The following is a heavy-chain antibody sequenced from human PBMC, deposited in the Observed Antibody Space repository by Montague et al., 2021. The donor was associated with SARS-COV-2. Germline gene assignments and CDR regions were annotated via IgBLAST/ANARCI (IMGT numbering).Heavy chain of an antibody. CDR1: GGSFSGYY. Sequence: SETLSLTCAVYGGSFSGYYWSWIHQPPGKGLEWIGEINHSGSTNYNPSLKSRVTISVDTSKNQFSLKLSSVTAADTAVYYCTREGYQVLWSDYYYYGMDVWGQGTTVTVPS. D-gene: IGHD2-2*01. CDR2: INHSGST. V-gene: IGHV4-34*01. CDR3: TREGYQVLWSDYYYYGMDV. J-gene: IGHJ6*02.